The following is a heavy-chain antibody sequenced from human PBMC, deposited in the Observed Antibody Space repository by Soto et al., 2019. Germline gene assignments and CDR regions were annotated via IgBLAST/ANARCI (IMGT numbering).Heavy chain of an antibody. D-gene: IGHD3-9*01. CDR2: IYARGDT. Sequence: EVQLVESGGGLIQPGGSLRLSCAASGFIVSNKYMTWVRQAPGKGLEWVATIYARGDTYYAGSVKGRFTISRDNSANTLFLQMNSLRADDTAMYYCARERDTTGYILRYWGQGTLVTVSS. V-gene: IGHV3-53*01. CDR3: ARERDTTGYILRY. CDR1: GFIVSNKY. J-gene: IGHJ4*02.